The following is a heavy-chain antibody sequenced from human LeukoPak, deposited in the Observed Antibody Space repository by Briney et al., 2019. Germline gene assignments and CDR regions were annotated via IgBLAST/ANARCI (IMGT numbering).Heavy chain of an antibody. J-gene: IGHJ4*02. V-gene: IGHV4-59*08. CDR3: ARRASSSWYGSSGSYDY. CDR1: GGSISSYY. D-gene: IGHD6-13*01. CDR2: IYYSGST. Sequence: PSETLSLTCTVSGGSISSYYWSWIRQPPGKGLEWIGYIYYSGSTNYNPSLKSRVTISVDTSKNQFSLKLSSVTAADTAVYYCARRASSSWYGSSGSYDYWGQGALVTVSS.